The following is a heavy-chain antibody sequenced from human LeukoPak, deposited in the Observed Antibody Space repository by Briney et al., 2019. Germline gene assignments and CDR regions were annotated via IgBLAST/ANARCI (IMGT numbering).Heavy chain of an antibody. CDR2: INHSGST. V-gene: IGHV4-34*01. CDR3: ASSGYSSSWYQTLRY. Sequence: SETLSLTCAVYGGPFCGYYWSWIREPPGKGLEWIGEINHSGSTNYNPSLKSRVTISVDTSQNQFSLKLSSVTAADTAVYYCASSGYSSSWYQTLRYWGQGTLVTVSS. J-gene: IGHJ4*02. CDR1: GGPFCGYY. D-gene: IGHD6-13*01.